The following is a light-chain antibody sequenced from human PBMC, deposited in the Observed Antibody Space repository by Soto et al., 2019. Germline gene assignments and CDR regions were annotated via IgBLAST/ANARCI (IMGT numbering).Light chain of an antibody. CDR2: LGS. CDR3: MQPLQSWT. V-gene: IGKV2-28*01. J-gene: IGKJ1*01. Sequence: DIVMTQSPLSLPVTPGEPSSISCRSSQSLLHSNGYNYLDWYLHKPGPSPQRLIYLGSTRASGVPDRFSGSGSGTDFTLKISRVEAEDVGVYYCMQPLQSWTFGQGTKVEIK. CDR1: QSLLHSNGYNY.